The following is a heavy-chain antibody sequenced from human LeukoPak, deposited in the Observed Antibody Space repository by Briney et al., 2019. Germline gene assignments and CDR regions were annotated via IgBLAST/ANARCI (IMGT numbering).Heavy chain of an antibody. D-gene: IGHD1-14*01. V-gene: IGHV3-74*01. CDR1: GFTFSSYW. J-gene: IGHJ6*02. CDR3: ATGQGHGMDV. CDR2: INSDGSST. Sequence: GGSLRLSCAASGFTFSSYWMHWVRQAPGKGLVWVSRINSDGSSTGYADPVKGRFTISRDNAKNTLYLQMNGLRAEDTAVYYCATGQGHGMDVWGQGTTVTVSS.